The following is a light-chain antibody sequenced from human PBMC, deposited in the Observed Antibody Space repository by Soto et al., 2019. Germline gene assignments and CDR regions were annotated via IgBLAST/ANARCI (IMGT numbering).Light chain of an antibody. CDR2: GAS. CDR3: QQCFSTPLLT. Sequence: DIQMTQSPSSLSASVGDRVTITCRASQSISTFLNWCQQKPGKAPKLLIYGASNLESGVPSTFSGSGSGTDFTLTISSLQPEDFATYYCQQCFSTPLLTFGGGTKVEIK. CDR1: QSISTF. J-gene: IGKJ4*01. V-gene: IGKV1-39*01.